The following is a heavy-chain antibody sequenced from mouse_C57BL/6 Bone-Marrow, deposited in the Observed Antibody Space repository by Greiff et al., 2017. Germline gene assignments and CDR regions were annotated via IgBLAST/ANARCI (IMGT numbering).Heavy chain of an antibody. V-gene: IGHV1-78*01. Sequence: QVQLQQSDAELVKPGASVKISCKVSGYTFTDHTIHWMKQRPEQGLEWIGYIYPRDGSTKYNEKFKGKATLTADKSSSTAYMQLNSLTSEDSAVYFCARRGPYYGSSLYAMDYWGQGTSVTVSS. D-gene: IGHD1-1*01. CDR3: ARRGPYYGSSLYAMDY. CDR1: GYTFTDHT. J-gene: IGHJ4*01. CDR2: IYPRDGST.